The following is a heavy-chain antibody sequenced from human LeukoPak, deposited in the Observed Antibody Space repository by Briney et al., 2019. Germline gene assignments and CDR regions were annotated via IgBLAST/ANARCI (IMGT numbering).Heavy chain of an antibody. D-gene: IGHD3-22*01. CDR2: IYYSGST. CDR3: ARDRELYYDSSGYPFDY. J-gene: IGHJ4*02. Sequence: SETLSLTCTVSGGSISSNSYYWGWIRQPPGKGLEWIGSIYYSGSTYYNPSLKSRVTISVDTSKNQFSLKLSSVTAADTAVYYCARDRELYYDSSGYPFDYWGQGTLVTVSS. CDR1: GGSISSNSYY. V-gene: IGHV4-39*02.